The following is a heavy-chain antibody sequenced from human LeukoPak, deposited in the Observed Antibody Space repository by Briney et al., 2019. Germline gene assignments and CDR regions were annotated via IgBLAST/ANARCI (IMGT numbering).Heavy chain of an antibody. CDR2: FDPEDGET. J-gene: IGHJ4*02. Sequence: ASVKVSCKVSGYTLTELSMHWVRQAPGKGLEWMGGFDPEDGETIYAQKFQGRVTMTEDTSTDTAYMELSSLRSEDTAVYYCARIDPDTAMAPFDYWGQGTLVTVSS. V-gene: IGHV1-24*01. CDR1: GYTLTELS. CDR3: ARIDPDTAMAPFDY. D-gene: IGHD5-18*01.